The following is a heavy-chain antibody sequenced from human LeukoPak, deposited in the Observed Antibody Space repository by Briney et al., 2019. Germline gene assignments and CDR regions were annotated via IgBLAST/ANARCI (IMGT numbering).Heavy chain of an antibody. CDR2: IYYSGST. CDR3: ARSGFGELFSWFDP. D-gene: IGHD3-10*01. CDR1: GGSISSGGYY. Sequence: SQTLSLTCTVSGGSISSGGYYWSWIRRHPGKGLEWIGYIYYSGSTYYNPSLKSRVTISVDTSKNQFSLKLSSVTAADTAVYYCARSGFGELFSWFDPWGQGTLVTVSS. J-gene: IGHJ5*02. V-gene: IGHV4-31*03.